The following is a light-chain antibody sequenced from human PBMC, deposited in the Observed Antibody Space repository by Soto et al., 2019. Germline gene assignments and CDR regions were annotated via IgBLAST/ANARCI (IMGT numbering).Light chain of an antibody. Sequence: DNVMTQSPDSLAVSLGERATINCRSSQSVLYSSNSKNYIAWYQQKAGQPPRLLIYWASTRESGVPDRFSGSGSGTDFTLTISSLQAEDVAVYYCQQSYSTPLTFGGGTKVEIK. CDR2: WAS. CDR1: QSVLYSSNSKNY. J-gene: IGKJ4*01. V-gene: IGKV4-1*01. CDR3: QQSYSTPLT.